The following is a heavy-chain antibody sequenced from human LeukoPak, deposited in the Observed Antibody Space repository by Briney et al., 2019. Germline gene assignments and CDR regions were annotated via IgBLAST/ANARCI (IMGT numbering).Heavy chain of an antibody. CDR3: ARDSGYDLGWFDP. J-gene: IGHJ5*02. CDR2: IYYSGST. CDR1: GGSISSYY. Sequence: SETLSLTCTVSGGSISSYYWSWIRQPPGKGLEWIGYIYYSGSTNYNPSLKSRVTISVDTSKNQFSLKLSSVTAADTAVYYCARDSGYDLGWFDPWGQGTLVTVSS. V-gene: IGHV4-59*01. D-gene: IGHD5-12*01.